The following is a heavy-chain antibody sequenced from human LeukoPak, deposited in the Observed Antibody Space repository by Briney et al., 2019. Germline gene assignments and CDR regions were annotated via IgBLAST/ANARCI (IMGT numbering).Heavy chain of an antibody. J-gene: IGHJ6*02. V-gene: IGHV3-48*04. CDR1: GFTFSTHT. CDR2: ISCSGGSK. CDR3: AIPPLSGTGSSRPLAEIDA. D-gene: IGHD3-10*01. Sequence: GGSLRLSCAASGFTFSTHTMNWVRQAPGKGLEWLSYISCSGGSKYYADSVRGRFTISRDNAKNSLYLQMNSLRAEDTAVYYCAIPPLSGTGSSRPLAEIDAWGQGTTVTVSS.